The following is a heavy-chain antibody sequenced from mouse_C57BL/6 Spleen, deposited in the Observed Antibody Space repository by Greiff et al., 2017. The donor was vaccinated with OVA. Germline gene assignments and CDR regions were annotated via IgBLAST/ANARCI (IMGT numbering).Heavy chain of an antibody. J-gene: IGHJ2*01. Sequence: QVQLQQPGAELVRPGTSVTLSCKASGYTFTSYWMHWVKQRPGQGLEWIGVIDPSDSYTNYNQKFKGKATLTVDTSSSTAYMQLSSLTSEDSAVYYCARRGTGTDYFDYWGQGTTLTVSS. D-gene: IGHD4-1*01. CDR1: GYTFTSYW. V-gene: IGHV1-59*01. CDR3: ARRGTGTDYFDY. CDR2: IDPSDSYT.